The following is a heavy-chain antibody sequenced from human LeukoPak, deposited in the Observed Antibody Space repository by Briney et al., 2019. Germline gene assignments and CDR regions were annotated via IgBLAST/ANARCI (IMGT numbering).Heavy chain of an antibody. V-gene: IGHV1-69*05. Sequence: SVKVSCKASGGTFSSYAISWVRQAPGQGLEWTGGIIPIFGTANYAQKFQGRITMTTDTSTSTAYMELRSLRSDDTAVYYCARDGVWGNSFTDYWGQGTLVTVSS. D-gene: IGHD3-16*01. CDR1: GGTFSSYA. CDR2: IIPIFGTA. J-gene: IGHJ4*02. CDR3: ARDGVWGNSFTDY.